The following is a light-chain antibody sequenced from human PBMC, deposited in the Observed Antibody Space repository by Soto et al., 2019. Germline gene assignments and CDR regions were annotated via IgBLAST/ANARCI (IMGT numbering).Light chain of an antibody. CDR1: QSISTF. J-gene: IGKJ2*01. V-gene: IGKV1-39*01. CDR2: AAS. CDR3: QQTYRTPPYT. Sequence: DIQMTQSPSSLSASVGDRVTITCRASQSISTFLNWYQQKPGAAPKLLSYAASSLRSGVPSMVDSSGSGADFSIPISSLQLEDFATYYCQQTYRTPPYTFGQGTKLDIK.